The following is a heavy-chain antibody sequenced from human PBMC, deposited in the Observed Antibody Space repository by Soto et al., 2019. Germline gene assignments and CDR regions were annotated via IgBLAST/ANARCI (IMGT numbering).Heavy chain of an antibody. V-gene: IGHV4-61*01. CDR2: IYYSGST. Sequence: QVQLQESGPGLVKPSETLSLTCTVSGGAVSSSSYYWSWIRQPPGKGLEWIGYIYYSGSTKYSPSLKSRVTISVDTSKHQFSLKLNSVTAADTAVYYCARGYCISTSCYAGDYGMDVWGQGTTVTVSS. J-gene: IGHJ6*02. CDR3: ARGYCISTSCYAGDYGMDV. CDR1: GGAVSSSSYY. D-gene: IGHD2-2*01.